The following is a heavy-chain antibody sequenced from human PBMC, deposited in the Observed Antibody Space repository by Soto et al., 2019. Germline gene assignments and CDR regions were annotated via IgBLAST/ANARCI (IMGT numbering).Heavy chain of an antibody. Sequence: PGGSLRLSCAASGFTFSSYGMHWVRQAPGKGLEWVAVIWYDGSNKYYADSVKGRFTISRDNSKNTLYLQMNSLRAEDTAVYYCERDGVDTDMVTWYYYYGMDVWGHGTTVTVSS. CDR3: ERDGVDTDMVTWYYYYGMDV. V-gene: IGHV3-33*01. CDR1: GFTFSSYG. D-gene: IGHD5-18*01. CDR2: IWYDGSNK. J-gene: IGHJ6*02.